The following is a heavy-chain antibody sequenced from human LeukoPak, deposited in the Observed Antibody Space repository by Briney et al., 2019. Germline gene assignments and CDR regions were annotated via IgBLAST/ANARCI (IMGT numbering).Heavy chain of an antibody. J-gene: IGHJ4*02. CDR1: GFTFSTYG. CDR2: IWYDGGNK. V-gene: IGHV3-33*01. Sequence: GRSLRLSCAASGFTFSTYGTHWVRQAPGKGLEWVAVIWYDGGNKYFADSVKGRFTISRDTSKNTLYLQMNSLRAEDTAVYYCARDIAGRASWSSGGVMDYWGQGALVTVSS. CDR3: ARDIAGRASWSSGGVMDY. D-gene: IGHD2-15*01.